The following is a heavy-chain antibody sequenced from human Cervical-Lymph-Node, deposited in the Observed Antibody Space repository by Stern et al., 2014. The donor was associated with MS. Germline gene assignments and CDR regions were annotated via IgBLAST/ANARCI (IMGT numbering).Heavy chain of an antibody. J-gene: IGHJ6*02. CDR3: AITDSAWDNPFHFYGMDV. CDR2: IIPSSGHT. Sequence: QVQLGQSGAEVKKPGSSVKISCKASGGTLNRNAFSWVRQAPGQGLEWMGGIIPSSGHTASAHNFKARVTLTAYDSTGTAYMELRSLRSEDTAVFYCAITDSAWDNPFHFYGMDVWGQGTPVTVSS. CDR1: GGTLNRNA. D-gene: IGHD6-19*01. V-gene: IGHV1-69*01.